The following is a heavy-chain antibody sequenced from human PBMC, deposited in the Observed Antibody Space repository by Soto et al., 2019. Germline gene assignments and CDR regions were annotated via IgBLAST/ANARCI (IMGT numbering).Heavy chain of an antibody. CDR2: IFYNGNT. J-gene: IGHJ4*02. Sequence: SETLSLTCTVSGGSITSSYWSWIRQPPEKGLEWIGYIFYNGNTNYNPSLKSRVTISLDTSKNQFFLKLSSVTAADTGVYYWGKDWFHCIDLWGQGTPVTVSS. V-gene: IGHV4-59*08. CDR3: GKDWFHCIDL. D-gene: IGHD2-15*01. CDR1: GGSITSSY.